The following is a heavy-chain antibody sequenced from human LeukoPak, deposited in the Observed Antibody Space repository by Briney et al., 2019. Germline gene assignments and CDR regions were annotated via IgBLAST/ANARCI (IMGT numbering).Heavy chain of an antibody. CDR2: ISGTSSYI. D-gene: IGHD3-22*01. J-gene: IGHJ4*02. CDR3: ASAYYYDSSGYYYSHY. V-gene: IGHV3-21*01. CDR1: GFTFNTYG. Sequence: GGSLRLSCAASGFTFNTYGMNWVRQAPGKGLEWVSSISGTSSYIYYADSVKGRFTISRDNAKNSLYLQMNSLRAEDTAMYYCASAYYYDSSGYYYSHYWGQGTLVTVSS.